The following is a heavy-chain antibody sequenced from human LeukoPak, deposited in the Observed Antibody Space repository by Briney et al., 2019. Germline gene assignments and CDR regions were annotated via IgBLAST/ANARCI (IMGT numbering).Heavy chain of an antibody. CDR2: IKHSGST. Sequence: SETLSLTCAVYGGSFSGYYWSWIRQPPGKGLEWIGEIKHSGSTNYNPSLKSRVTISVDTSKNQFSLKLSSVTAADTAVYYCAIHPGERDYPTPKGNREGVAFDIWGQGTMVTVSS. CDR3: AIHPGERDYPTPKGNREGVAFDI. D-gene: IGHD4-17*01. V-gene: IGHV4-34*01. J-gene: IGHJ3*02. CDR1: GGSFSGYY.